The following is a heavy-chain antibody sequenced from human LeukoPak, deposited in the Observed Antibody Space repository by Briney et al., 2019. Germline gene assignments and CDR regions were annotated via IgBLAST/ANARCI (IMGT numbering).Heavy chain of an antibody. CDR3: ARGVWSGYPRYYFDY. CDR1: GYTFTSYY. J-gene: IGHJ4*02. CDR2: INPSGGST. Sequence: ASVKVSCKASGYTFTSYYMHWVRQAPGQGLEWMGIINPSGGSTSYAQKFQGRVTMTRDTSTSTVYMELSSLRSEDTAVYYCARGVWSGYPRYYFDYWSQGTLVTVSS. D-gene: IGHD3-3*01. V-gene: IGHV1-46*01.